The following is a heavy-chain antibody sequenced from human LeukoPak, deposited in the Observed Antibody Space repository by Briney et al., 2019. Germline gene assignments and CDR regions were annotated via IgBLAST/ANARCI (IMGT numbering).Heavy chain of an antibody. J-gene: IGHJ5*02. V-gene: IGHV3-49*04. D-gene: IGHD3-16*01. CDR3: ASWDWFDP. CDR1: GFTFGDYG. CDR2: IRSKAYGGTT. Sequence: GGSLRLSCTASGFTFGDYGMSWVRQAPGKGLEWVGFIRSKAYGGTTEYAASVKGRFTISRDDSKSIAYLQMNSLKTEDTAVYYCASWDWFDPWGQGTLVTVSS.